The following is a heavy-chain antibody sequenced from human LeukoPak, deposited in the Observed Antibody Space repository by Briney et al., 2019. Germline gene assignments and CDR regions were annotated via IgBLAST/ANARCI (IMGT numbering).Heavy chain of an antibody. CDR2: ISSNGDEK. Sequence: GGSLRLSCAASGITFSTFPMHWVRQAPGKGLEYVSAISSNGDEKYYANSVKGRFTSSRDNSKNTLYLQMGSLRAEDMAVYYCARAPRSGYYDSWGQGTLVTVSS. J-gene: IGHJ4*02. CDR1: GITFSTFP. CDR3: ARAPRSGYYDS. V-gene: IGHV3-64*01. D-gene: IGHD3-3*01.